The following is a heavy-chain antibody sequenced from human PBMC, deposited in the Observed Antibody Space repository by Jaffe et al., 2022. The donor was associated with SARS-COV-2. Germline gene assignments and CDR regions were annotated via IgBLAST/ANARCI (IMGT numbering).Heavy chain of an antibody. Sequence: EVQLLESGGGLVQPGGSLRLSCAASGFTFSSYAMSWVRQAPGKGLEWVSAISGSGGSTYYADSVKGRFTISRDNSKNTLYLQMNSLRAEDTAVYYCAKDLHLFTMIVVSDVGIDYWGQGTLVTVSS. CDR2: ISGSGGST. J-gene: IGHJ4*02. CDR3: AKDLHLFTMIVVSDVGIDY. V-gene: IGHV3-23*01. CDR1: GFTFSSYA. D-gene: IGHD3-22*01.